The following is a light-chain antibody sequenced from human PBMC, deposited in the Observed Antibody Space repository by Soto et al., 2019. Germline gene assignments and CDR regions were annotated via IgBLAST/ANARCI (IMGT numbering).Light chain of an antibody. CDR3: QQYKTSLYS. CDR2: DAS. J-gene: IGKJ2*01. Sequence: DIQMTQSPSTLSASVGDRVTITCRASQSISVWLAWYQQRPGKAPNLLIYDASSLESGVPSRFSGSRSGTEFTLTINSLQPDDFATYFCQQYKTSLYSFGQGTKVDIK. V-gene: IGKV1-5*01. CDR1: QSISVW.